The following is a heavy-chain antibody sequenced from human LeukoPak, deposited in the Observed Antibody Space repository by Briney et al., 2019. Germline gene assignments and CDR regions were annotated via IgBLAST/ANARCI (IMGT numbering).Heavy chain of an antibody. CDR1: GFTFSSYA. Sequence: GGSLRLSCAASGFTFSSYAMHWVRQAPGKGLEWVAVISYDGSDKYYADSVKGRFTISRDNSKNTLYLQMNSLSTEDTAVYYCARRYCSGGSCYFDYWGQGTLVTVSS. V-gene: IGHV3-30-3*01. J-gene: IGHJ4*02. D-gene: IGHD2-15*01. CDR3: ARRYCSGGSCYFDY. CDR2: ISYDGSDK.